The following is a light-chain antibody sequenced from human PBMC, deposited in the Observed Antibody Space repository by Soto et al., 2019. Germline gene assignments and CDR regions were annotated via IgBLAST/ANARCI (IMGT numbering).Light chain of an antibody. V-gene: IGKV2D-29*01. CDR3: MQSVQLPIT. CDR1: QXLLHSGGKTY. J-gene: IGKJ5*01. CDR2: EVS. Sequence: DIVMTQAPLSLSVSHGEPASVACXYSQXLLHSGGKTYFYWYLQRSGQPPQLLIYEVSNRFSGVPDRFSGSGSGTDFTLKISRVEAEDVGVYYCMQSVQLPITFGQGTRLEV.